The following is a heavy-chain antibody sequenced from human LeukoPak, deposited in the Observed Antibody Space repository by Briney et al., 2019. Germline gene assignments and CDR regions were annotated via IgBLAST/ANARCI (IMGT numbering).Heavy chain of an antibody. V-gene: IGHV4-39*01. CDR2: INYSGST. CDR3: ARYVVYGSGKYYFDY. J-gene: IGHJ4*02. D-gene: IGHD3-10*01. Sequence: SETLSLTCTVSGGSVSSTTYYWRWIRQPPGKGLEWIASINYSGSTYYNPSLKSRVTISVDTSENQFSLKLSSVTAADTAVYYCARYVVYGSGKYYFDYWGQGTLVTVSS. CDR1: GGSVSSTTYY.